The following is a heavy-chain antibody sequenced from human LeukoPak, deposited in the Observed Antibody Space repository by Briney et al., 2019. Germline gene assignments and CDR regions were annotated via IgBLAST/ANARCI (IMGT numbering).Heavy chain of an antibody. J-gene: IGHJ4*02. D-gene: IGHD2-2*01. CDR2: IYFSGST. CDR3: ARRCSSASCPLDY. CDR1: RECINTYY. V-gene: IGHV4-59*08. Sequence: SYALSLTNTSSRECINTYYCTEIGQPPGKELKWIGHIYFSGSTNYNPSLKSRLTISVDTSKNQFSLKLNSVTAADSALYYCARRCSSASCPLDYWGQGTLVTVSS.